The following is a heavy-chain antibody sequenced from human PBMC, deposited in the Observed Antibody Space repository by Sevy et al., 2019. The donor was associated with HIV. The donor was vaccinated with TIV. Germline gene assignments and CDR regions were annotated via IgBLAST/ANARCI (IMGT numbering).Heavy chain of an antibody. V-gene: IGHV5-51*01. CDR1: GYSFTTYW. D-gene: IGHD3-10*01. Sequence: GESLKISCRGSGYSFTTYWIAWVRQMPGKGLEWMGIIYPGDSDIRYSPSFQGQVTISADKSISAAYLQWSSLKASDTTMYYCARRGLRGGDYGMDVWGQGTAVTVSS. CDR2: IYPGDSDI. J-gene: IGHJ6*02. CDR3: ARRGLRGGDYGMDV.